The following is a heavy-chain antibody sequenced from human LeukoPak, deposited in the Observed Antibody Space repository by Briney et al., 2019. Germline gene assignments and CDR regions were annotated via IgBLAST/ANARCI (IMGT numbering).Heavy chain of an antibody. J-gene: IGHJ6*03. Sequence: SETLSLTCTVSGGSISSHYWSWIRQPPGKGLEWIGYIYYSGSTNYNPSLKSRVTISVDTSKNQFSLKLSSVTAAATAVYYCARGVDTSYYYYMDVWGKGTTVAVSS. D-gene: IGHD2-2*02. CDR3: ARGVDTSYYYYMDV. CDR2: IYYSGST. V-gene: IGHV4-59*11. CDR1: GGSISSHY.